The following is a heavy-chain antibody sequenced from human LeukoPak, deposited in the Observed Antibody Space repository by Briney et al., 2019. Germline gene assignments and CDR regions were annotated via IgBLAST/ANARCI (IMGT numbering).Heavy chain of an antibody. CDR1: GFTFSSYA. J-gene: IGHJ4*02. D-gene: IGHD3-16*01. V-gene: IGHV3-30*04. Sequence: GGSLRLSCAASGFTFSSYAMHWVRQAPGKGLEWVAVISYDGSNKYYADSVKGRFTISRDNPKNTLYLQMNSLRAEDTAVYYCARDPPYDGCLDYWGQGTLVTVSS. CDR3: ARDPPYDGCLDY. CDR2: ISYDGSNK.